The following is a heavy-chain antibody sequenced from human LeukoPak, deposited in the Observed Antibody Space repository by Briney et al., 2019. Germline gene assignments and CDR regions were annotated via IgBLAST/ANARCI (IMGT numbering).Heavy chain of an antibody. V-gene: IGHV3-9*01. Sequence: GGSLRLSCAASGFTFDDYAMHWVRQAPGKGLEWVSGISWNSGSIGYADSVKGRFTISRDNAKNSLYLQMNSPRAEDTALYYCAKDTEPDYSKGPVFDYWGQGTLVTVSS. CDR2: ISWNSGSI. CDR3: AKDTEPDYSKGPVFDY. D-gene: IGHD4-11*01. CDR1: GFTFDDYA. J-gene: IGHJ4*02.